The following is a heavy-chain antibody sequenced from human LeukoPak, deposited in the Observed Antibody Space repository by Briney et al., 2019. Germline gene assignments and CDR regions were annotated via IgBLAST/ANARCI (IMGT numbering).Heavy chain of an antibody. J-gene: IGHJ3*02. CDR1: GFTFRYYG. V-gene: IGHV3-48*01. CDR2: ISSSSSIT. CDR3: ARGEGRDAFDI. Sequence: GGSLRLSCVASGFTFRYYGMNWVRQAPGKGLEWVSYISSSSSITYYADSVKGRFTISRDNAKDSLNLQMNSLRAEDTAVYYCARGEGRDAFDIWGQGTMVTVSS.